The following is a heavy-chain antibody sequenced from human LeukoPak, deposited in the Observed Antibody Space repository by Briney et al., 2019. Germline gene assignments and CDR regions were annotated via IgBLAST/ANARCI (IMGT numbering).Heavy chain of an antibody. Sequence: SETLSLTCTVSGGSVNSGSYYWSWIRQPPGKGLEWIGYVYYSGSTNYNSSLKSRVTISIDTSKNQFSLKLTSVTAADTAVYYCARGTGTPWFDPWGQGTLVTVSS. D-gene: IGHD1-1*01. CDR2: VYYSGST. V-gene: IGHV4-61*01. J-gene: IGHJ5*02. CDR3: ARGTGTPWFDP. CDR1: GGSVNSGSYY.